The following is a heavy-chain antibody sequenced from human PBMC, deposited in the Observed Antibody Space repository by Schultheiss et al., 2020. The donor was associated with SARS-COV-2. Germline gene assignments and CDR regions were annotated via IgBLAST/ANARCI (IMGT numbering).Heavy chain of an antibody. CDR1: GFTFSSYS. J-gene: IGHJ4*02. CDR2: ISSSGSTI. CDR3: AREVTGTFDY. Sequence: GGSLRLSCAASGFTFSSYSMNWVRQAPGKGLEWVSYISSSGSTIYYADSVKDRFTISRDNAKKSLYLQMSSLRAEDTAVYYCAREVTGTFDYWGQGTLVTVSS. D-gene: IGHD1-20*01. V-gene: IGHV3-48*04.